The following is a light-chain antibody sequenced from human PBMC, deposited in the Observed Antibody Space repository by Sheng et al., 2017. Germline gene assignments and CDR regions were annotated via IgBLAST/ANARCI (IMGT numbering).Light chain of an antibody. J-gene: IGKJ4*01. Sequence: DIQMTQSPSSLSASVGDRVTITCRASQGISNYLAWYQQEPGKVPKLLIYAASTLQSGAPSRFSGSGSGTDFTLTINSLEPEDIATYFCQQYNSFGGGTEVAIK. CDR2: AAS. V-gene: IGKV1-27*01. CDR3: QQYNS. CDR1: QGISNY.